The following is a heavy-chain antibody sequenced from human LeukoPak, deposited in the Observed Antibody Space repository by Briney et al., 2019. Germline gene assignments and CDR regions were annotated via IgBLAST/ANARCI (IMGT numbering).Heavy chain of an antibody. CDR1: RYTFTSYG. J-gene: IGHJ6*02. CDR2: ISAYNCNT. Sequence: VASVKVSCKASRYTFTSYGISWVRQAPGQGLGWMAWISAYNCNTNYAQKLQGRVTMTTDTSTSKAYMELRSLRSDATAVYYCARGYDIVVVPAAQPTRHYYYYYGMDVWGQGTTVTVSS. CDR3: ARGYDIVVVPAAQPTRHYYYYYGMDV. D-gene: IGHD2-2*01. V-gene: IGHV1-18*01.